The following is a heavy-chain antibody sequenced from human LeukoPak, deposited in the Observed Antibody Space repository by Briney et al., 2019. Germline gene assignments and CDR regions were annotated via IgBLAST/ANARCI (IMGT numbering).Heavy chain of an antibody. D-gene: IGHD6-13*01. V-gene: IGHV3-21*01. CDR1: GFPFSYYS. CDR3: AKVDRGDYSSSPVPYYNYYMNV. CDR2: ISSSSRLI. J-gene: IGHJ6*03. Sequence: NPGGSLRLSCAASGFPFSYYSMNWVRQAPGRGLEWVSCISSSSRLIFYSDSVRGRFTISRDNAKNLLYLHMNSLRVEDTAVYYCAKVDRGDYSSSPVPYYNYYMNVWGKGTTVTVSS.